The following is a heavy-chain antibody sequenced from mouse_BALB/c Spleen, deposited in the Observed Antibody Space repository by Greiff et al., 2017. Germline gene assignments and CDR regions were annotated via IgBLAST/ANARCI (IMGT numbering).Heavy chain of an antibody. J-gene: IGHJ3*01. Sequence: QVQLKESGAELVRPGTSVKVSCKASGYAFTNYLIEWVKQRPGQGLEWIGVINPGSGGTNYNEKFKGKATLTADKSSSTAYMQLSSLTSDDSAVYFCARAAITTRDFAYWGQGTLVTVSA. CDR1: GYAFTNYL. CDR2: INPGSGGT. V-gene: IGHV1-54*03. CDR3: ARAAITTRDFAY. D-gene: IGHD2-4*01.